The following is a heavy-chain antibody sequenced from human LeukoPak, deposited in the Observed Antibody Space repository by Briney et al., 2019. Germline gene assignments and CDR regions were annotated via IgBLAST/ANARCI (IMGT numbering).Heavy chain of an antibody. V-gene: IGHV3-15*01. Sequence: XXSCXXSXXTXXNAXXSXXRQAPGKGLEWVGRIKSKTDGGTTDYAAPVKGRFTISRDDSKNTLYLQMNSLKTEDTAVYYCTTDHSGSSWGQGTLVIVSS. CDR3: TTDHSGSS. CDR1: XXTXXNAX. D-gene: IGHD1-26*01. CDR2: IKSKTDGGTT. J-gene: IGHJ5*02.